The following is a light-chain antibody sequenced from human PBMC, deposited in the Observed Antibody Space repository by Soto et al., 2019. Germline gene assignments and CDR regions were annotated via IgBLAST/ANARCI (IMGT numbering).Light chain of an antibody. V-gene: IGKV1-39*01. J-gene: IGKJ1*01. CDR3: TQTYSIHLT. Sequence: DSQMTHSPSSLSASVGDRVTITCRASQDISTYLNWYQQKPGKAPNLLIHTASTLQSGVPSRFSGSGSGKDFTLIISSLQPEAFATYHRTQTYSIHLTFGQWIKVEI. CDR1: QDISTY. CDR2: TAS.